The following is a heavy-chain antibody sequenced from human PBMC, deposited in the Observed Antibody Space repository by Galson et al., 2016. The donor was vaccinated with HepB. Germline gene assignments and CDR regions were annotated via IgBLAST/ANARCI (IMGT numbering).Heavy chain of an antibody. Sequence: SVKVSCKVSGYSLRELSIHWVRLAPGKGPEWMGNFDPEDGKRIYAQNFQGRVTMTEDTATDTAYMELRSLTSEDTAVYYCATSIERTSMIIVVIRGLDHWGQGTLVTVSS. J-gene: IGHJ4*02. CDR2: FDPEDGKR. V-gene: IGHV1-24*01. D-gene: IGHD3-22*01. CDR1: GYSLRELS. CDR3: ATSIERTSMIIVVIRGLDH.